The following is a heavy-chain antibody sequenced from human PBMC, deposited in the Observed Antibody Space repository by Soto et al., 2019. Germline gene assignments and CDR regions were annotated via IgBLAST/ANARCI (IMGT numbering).Heavy chain of an antibody. CDR2: IYYSGST. Sequence: SETLSLTCTVSGGSISSYYWSWIGQPPGKGLEWIGYIYYSGSTNYNPSLKSRVTISVDTSKNQFSLKLSSVTAADTAVYYCARERYGDFVSDYWGQGTLVTVSS. J-gene: IGHJ4*02. CDR3: ARERYGDFVSDY. D-gene: IGHD4-17*01. V-gene: IGHV4-59*01. CDR1: GGSISSYY.